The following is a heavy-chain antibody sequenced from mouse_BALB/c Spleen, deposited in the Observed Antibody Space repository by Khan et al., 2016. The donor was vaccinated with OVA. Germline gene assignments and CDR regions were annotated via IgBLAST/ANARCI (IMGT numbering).Heavy chain of an antibody. CDR2: ISSGGSYT. CDR1: GFSFSTYS. CDR3: TRHRGYYGYNPYFDY. V-gene: IGHV5-6-4*01. D-gene: IGHD1-1*01. J-gene: IGHJ2*01. Sequence: EVELVESGGDLVRPGGSLKLSCAASGFSFSTYSMSWVRQTPEKRLEWVATISSGGSYTYSPDSVKGRFTISRDNAKNTLYLQMRSLKSEDTAMYYCTRHRGYYGYNPYFDYWGQGTTLTVSS.